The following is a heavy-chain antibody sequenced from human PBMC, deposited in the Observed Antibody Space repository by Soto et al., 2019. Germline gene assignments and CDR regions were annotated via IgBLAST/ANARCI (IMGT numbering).Heavy chain of an antibody. CDR1: GYTFTTYG. CDR3: ARDYSSSWYRWFNP. Sequence: QVQLVQSGAEVKKPGSSVKVSCKASGYTFTTYGISWVRQAPGQGLEWMGWISAYNGNTNYAQKVQGRVTMTTDTSTSTAYMELRSLRSDDTAVYYCARDYSSSWYRWFNPWGQGTLVTVSS. CDR2: ISAYNGNT. V-gene: IGHV1-18*01. J-gene: IGHJ5*02. D-gene: IGHD6-13*01.